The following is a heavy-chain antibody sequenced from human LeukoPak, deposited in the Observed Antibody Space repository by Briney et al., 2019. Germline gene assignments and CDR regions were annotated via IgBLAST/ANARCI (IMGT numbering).Heavy chain of an antibody. V-gene: IGHV3-21*01. J-gene: IGHJ4*02. D-gene: IGHD2-21*02. CDR3: ARVPYCGGDCYYNDY. CDR1: GFTFSSYG. Sequence: GGSLRLSCAASGFTFSSYGMNWVRQAPGKGLEWVSSISSSSSYIYYADSVKGRFTISRDNAKNSLYLQMNSLRAEDTAVYYCARVPYCGGDCYYNDYWGQGTLVTVSS. CDR2: ISSSSSYI.